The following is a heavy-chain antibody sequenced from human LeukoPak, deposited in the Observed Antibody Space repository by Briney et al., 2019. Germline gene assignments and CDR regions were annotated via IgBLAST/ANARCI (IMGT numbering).Heavy chain of an antibody. CDR1: GFTFSSIA. Sequence: GGSLRLSCAASGFTFSSIAMTWVRQAPGKGLEWVSTICSNGETTYNADSVKGRFTISRDNSKKTLYLQLNSLRVEDTAIYYCAKGQELDDGVFDSWGQGTLVTVYS. D-gene: IGHD1-1*01. J-gene: IGHJ4*02. CDR2: ICSNGETT. V-gene: IGHV3-23*01. CDR3: AKGQELDDGVFDS.